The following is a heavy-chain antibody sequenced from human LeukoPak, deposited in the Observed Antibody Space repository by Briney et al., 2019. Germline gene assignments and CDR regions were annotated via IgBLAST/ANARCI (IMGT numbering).Heavy chain of an antibody. Sequence: GGSLRLSCAASGFTFSNAWMSWVRQAPGKGLEWVGRIKSKTDGGTTGYAAPVKGRFTISRDDSKNTLYLQMNSLRAEDTAVYYCAKTLGYCSGGSCYSGVIDYWGQGVLVTVSA. CDR2: IKSKTDGGTT. J-gene: IGHJ4*02. CDR1: GFTFSNAW. V-gene: IGHV3-15*01. D-gene: IGHD2-15*01. CDR3: AKTLGYCSGGSCYSGVIDY.